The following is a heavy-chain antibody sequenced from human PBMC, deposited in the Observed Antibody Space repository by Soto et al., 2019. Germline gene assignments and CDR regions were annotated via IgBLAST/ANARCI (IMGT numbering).Heavy chain of an antibody. CDR1: GFTFSVSD. V-gene: IGHV3-73*02. Sequence: EVQLVQSGGGRVQPGGSLKLSCEASGFTFSVSDIHWVRLASGKGLEWVGRIRTRKNRSVTTYAASVKGRFSLSRDDSKNTAYHHMNRLQTEDASVYYCASIECGLDVGGQGTTVIVS. CDR2: IRTRKNRSVT. J-gene: IGHJ6*02. D-gene: IGHD3-3*01. CDR3: ASIECGLDV.